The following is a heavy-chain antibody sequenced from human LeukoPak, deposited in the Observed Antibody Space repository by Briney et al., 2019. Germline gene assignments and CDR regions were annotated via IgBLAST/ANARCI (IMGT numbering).Heavy chain of an antibody. V-gene: IGHV4-59*12. J-gene: IGHJ3*02. CDR2: IYDSGNT. CDR1: GGSISRYY. D-gene: IGHD2-2*01. Sequence: SETLSLTCSVSGGSISRYYWSWIRLPSGKGLEWIGYIYDSGNTNYSPSLKSRVTISVDTSKSQFSLKLSSVTSADTAVYYCAREGVMTGYCSSTSCSKAFDIWGQGTMVTVSS. CDR3: AREGVMTGYCSSTSCSKAFDI.